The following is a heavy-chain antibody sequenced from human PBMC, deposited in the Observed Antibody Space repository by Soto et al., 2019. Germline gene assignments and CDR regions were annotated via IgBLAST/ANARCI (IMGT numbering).Heavy chain of an antibody. Sequence: PSETLSLTCTVSGGSISSGDYYWSWIRQPPGKGLEWIGYIYYSGSTYYNPSLKSRVTISVDTSKNQFSLKLSSVTAADTAVYYCARARATYHYYGMAVWGQGTTVPVSS. CDR1: GGSISSGDYY. CDR2: IYYSGST. CDR3: ARARATYHYYGMAV. V-gene: IGHV4-30-4*01. J-gene: IGHJ6*02.